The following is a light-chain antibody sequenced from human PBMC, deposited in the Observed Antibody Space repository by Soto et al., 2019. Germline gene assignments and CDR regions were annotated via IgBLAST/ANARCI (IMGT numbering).Light chain of an antibody. J-gene: IGKJ2*01. V-gene: IGKV3-15*01. Sequence: EIVLTQFPGTLSLSPGERATLSCRASQSVGSNYLAWYQQRPGQPPNLLIYGASTRATGIPARFSGSGSGTEFTLTISNLQSEDFALYYCQHYFNWPYTFGQGTKVDIK. CDR2: GAS. CDR3: QHYFNWPYT. CDR1: QSVGSN.